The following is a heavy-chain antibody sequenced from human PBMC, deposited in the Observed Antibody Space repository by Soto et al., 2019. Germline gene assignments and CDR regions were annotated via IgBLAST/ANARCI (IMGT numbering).Heavy chain of an antibody. V-gene: IGHV1-69*02. CDR1: GDTFSFYT. CDR3: AASYGSGYRAFDS. Sequence: QVQLVQSGTEVKKPGSSVKVSCKASGDTFSFYTINWVRQAPGLGLEWVGRINPIVSMSNYAQKFQGRVSMTADKSTSTAYMELRCLRSDDTAMYFCAASYGSGYRAFDSWGQGARVIVSS. D-gene: IGHD3-10*01. J-gene: IGHJ4*02. CDR2: INPIVSMS.